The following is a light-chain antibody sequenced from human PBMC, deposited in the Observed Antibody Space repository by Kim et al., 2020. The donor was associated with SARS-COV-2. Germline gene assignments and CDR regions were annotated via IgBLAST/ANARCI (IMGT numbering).Light chain of an antibody. CDR1: QSLLHRNGFHY. V-gene: IGKV2-28*01. J-gene: IGKJ3*01. CDR3: MQALQTPRT. Sequence: DIVMTQSPLSLPVTPGEPASISCRSSQSLLHRNGFHYLDWYLQKPGQSPQLLICLASSRATGVPDRFSGSGSGTDFTLKISRVEAEDVGVYYCMQALQTPRTFGPGTKVDIK. CDR2: LAS.